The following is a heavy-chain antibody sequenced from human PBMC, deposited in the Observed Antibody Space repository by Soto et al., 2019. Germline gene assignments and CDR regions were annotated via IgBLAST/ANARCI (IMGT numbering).Heavy chain of an antibody. Sequence: LSLTCAVSGGSISSGGYSWSWIRQPPGKGLEWIGYIYHSGSTYYNPSLKSRVTISVDRSKNQFSLKLSSVTAADTAVYYCARGLYCGGDGCYYYYGMDVWGQGTTVTVSS. CDR1: GGSISSGGYS. CDR3: ARGLYCGGDGCYYYYGMDV. CDR2: IYHSGST. D-gene: IGHD2-21*02. V-gene: IGHV4-30-2*01. J-gene: IGHJ6*02.